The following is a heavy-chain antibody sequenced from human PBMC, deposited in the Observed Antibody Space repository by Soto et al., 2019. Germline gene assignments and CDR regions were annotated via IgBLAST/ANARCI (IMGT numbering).Heavy chain of an antibody. CDR1: GYTFTSYG. Sequence: ASVKVSCKASGYTFTSYGISCVRQAPGQGLEWMGWISAYNGNTNYAQKLQGRVTMTTDTSTSTAYMELRSLRSDDTAVYYCARDLSITMVRGVIITTNWFDPWGQGTLVTVSS. CDR3: ARDLSITMVRGVIITTNWFDP. V-gene: IGHV1-18*01. CDR2: ISAYNGNT. D-gene: IGHD3-10*01. J-gene: IGHJ5*02.